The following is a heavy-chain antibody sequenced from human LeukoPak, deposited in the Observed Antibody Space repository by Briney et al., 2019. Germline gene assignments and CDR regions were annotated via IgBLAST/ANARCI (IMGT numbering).Heavy chain of an antibody. CDR3: ARVNDFWSSLNYYYMDV. Sequence: ASVKVSCKASGYTFTGYYMHWVRQAPGQGLEWMEWINPNTGGTNYAQKFQGRVTMTRDTSISTAYMDLSRLRSDDTAVYYCARVNDFWSSLNYYYMDVWGKGTTVTVSS. V-gene: IGHV1-2*02. CDR1: GYTFTGYY. CDR2: INPNTGGT. D-gene: IGHD3-3*01. J-gene: IGHJ6*03.